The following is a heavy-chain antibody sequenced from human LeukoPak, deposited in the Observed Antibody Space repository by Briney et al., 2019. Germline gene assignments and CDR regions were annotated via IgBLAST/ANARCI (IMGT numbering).Heavy chain of an antibody. D-gene: IGHD3-22*01. CDR2: INPNSGGT. CDR3: ASFDDSSGYRLDY. CDR1: GYTFTGYY. J-gene: IGHJ4*02. V-gene: IGHV1-2*02. Sequence: ASVKVSCKASGYTFTGYYMHWVRQAPGQGLEWMGWINPNSGGTNYAQKLQGRVTMTTDTSTSTAYMELRSLRSDDTAVYYCASFDDSSGYRLDYWGQGTLVTVSS.